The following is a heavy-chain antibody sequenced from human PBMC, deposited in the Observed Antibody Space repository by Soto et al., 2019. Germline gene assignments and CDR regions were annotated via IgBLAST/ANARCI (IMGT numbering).Heavy chain of an antibody. CDR2: IRPGGDST. CDR1: GFRFRTRA. V-gene: IGHV3-23*01. Sequence: GGSLRLSCAASGFRFRTRAMSWVRQAPGKGLEWVASIRPGGDSTYYADYVKGRFAVSRDNSNVTLYLQMDSLRVEDTAIYYCTTHEAGAPWAGGFDSWGQGTLVTVSS. CDR3: TTHEAGAPWAGGFDS. J-gene: IGHJ5*01. D-gene: IGHD1-26*01.